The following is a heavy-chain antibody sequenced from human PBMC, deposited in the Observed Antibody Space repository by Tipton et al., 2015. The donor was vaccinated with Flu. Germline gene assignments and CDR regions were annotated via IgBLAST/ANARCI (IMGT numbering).Heavy chain of an antibody. CDR2: INHSGST. J-gene: IGHJ3*02. CDR1: GGSFSGYY. D-gene: IGHD1-26*01. CDR3: ARVGRELLNAFDI. Sequence: TLSLTCAVYGGSFSGYYWSWIRQPPGKGLEWIGEINHSGSTNYNPSLKSRVTISVDTSKNQFSLKLSSVTAADTAVYYCARVGRELLNAFDIRGQGTMVTVSS. V-gene: IGHV4-34*01.